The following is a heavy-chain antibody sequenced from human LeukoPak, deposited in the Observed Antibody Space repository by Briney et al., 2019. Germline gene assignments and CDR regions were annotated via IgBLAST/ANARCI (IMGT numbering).Heavy chain of an antibody. D-gene: IGHD3-22*01. Sequence: SVKVSCKASGCTFSSYAISWVRQAPGQGLEWMGGIIHIFGTANYAQKFQGRVTITADESTSTAYMELSSLRSEDTAVYYCARADYYDTPLDYWGQGTLVTVSS. CDR1: GCTFSSYA. CDR2: IIHIFGTA. V-gene: IGHV1-69*13. CDR3: ARADYYDTPLDY. J-gene: IGHJ4*02.